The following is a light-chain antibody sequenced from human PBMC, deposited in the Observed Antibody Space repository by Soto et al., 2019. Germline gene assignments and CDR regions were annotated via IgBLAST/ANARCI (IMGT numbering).Light chain of an antibody. CDR2: DAS. CDR3: QQSSNWPSIT. CDR1: QSVSSSL. V-gene: IGKV3-11*01. J-gene: IGKJ5*01. Sequence: IVLTQSPVTLSLSPGERATLSCRSIQSVSSSLLAWYQQKPGQAPRLLISDASNRAPGIPVRFSGSGFGTDFTLTISSLEAEDSAVYYCQQSSNWPSITFGQGTRLEI.